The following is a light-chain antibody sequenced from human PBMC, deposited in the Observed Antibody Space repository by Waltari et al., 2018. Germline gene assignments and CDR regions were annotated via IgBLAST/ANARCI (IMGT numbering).Light chain of an antibody. V-gene: IGKV3-20*01. CDR3: HQYGSPGWT. Sequence: DIVLTQSPGTLSLSPGERASLSCRASQSVSSGYLAWYQQKAGQAPRRLIYSVSSRATGIPDRFSGSGSGTDFTLSISRLEPEDFAVYYCHQYGSPGWTFGQGTKVEIK. CDR1: QSVSSGY. J-gene: IGKJ1*01. CDR2: SVS.